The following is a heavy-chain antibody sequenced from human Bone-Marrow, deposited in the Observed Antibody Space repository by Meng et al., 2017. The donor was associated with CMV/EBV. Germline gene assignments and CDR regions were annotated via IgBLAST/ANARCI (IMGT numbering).Heavy chain of an antibody. CDR2: MYSGGSST. Sequence: GESLKISCAASGFTFSSYAMSWVRQAPGKGLEWVSVMYSGGSSTFYADSVQGRFTISRDESKNTLYLQMNSPRAEDTALYYCAKCSSTSCRYFDYWGQGTLVTVSS. CDR1: GFTFSSYA. V-gene: IGHV3-23*03. D-gene: IGHD2-2*01. J-gene: IGHJ4*02. CDR3: AKCSSTSCRYFDY.